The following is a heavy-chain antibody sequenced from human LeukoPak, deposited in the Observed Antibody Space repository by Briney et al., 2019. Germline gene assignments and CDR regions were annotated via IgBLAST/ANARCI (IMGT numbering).Heavy chain of an antibody. Sequence: ASVKVSCKVSGYTLTELSMHWVRQAPGKGLEWMGGFDPEDGETIYAQKFQGRVTMTEDTSTDTAYMELSSLRSEDTAVYYCARAPVRGVTPYYYYYMDVWGKGTTVTVSS. CDR3: ARAPVRGVTPYYYYYMDV. V-gene: IGHV1-24*01. D-gene: IGHD3-10*02. CDR2: FDPEDGET. CDR1: GYTLTELS. J-gene: IGHJ6*03.